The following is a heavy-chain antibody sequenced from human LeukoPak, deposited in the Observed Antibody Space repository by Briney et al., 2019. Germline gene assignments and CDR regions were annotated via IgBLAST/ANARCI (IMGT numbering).Heavy chain of an antibody. J-gene: IGHJ4*02. D-gene: IGHD6-13*01. Sequence: GGSLRLSCAASGFTFSSHEMNWVRQAPGKGLEWVSAISGSGGSTYYADSVKGRFTISRDNSKNTLYLQMNSLRAEDTAVYYCAKDFKYSSSWYVGYYFNYWGQGTLVTVSS. CDR1: GFTFSSHE. CDR2: ISGSGGST. CDR3: AKDFKYSSSWYVGYYFNY. V-gene: IGHV3-23*01.